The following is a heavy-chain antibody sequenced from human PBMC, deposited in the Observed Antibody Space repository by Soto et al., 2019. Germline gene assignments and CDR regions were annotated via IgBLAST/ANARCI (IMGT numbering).Heavy chain of an antibody. CDR3: AKVHYQSLWAQGWFDP. CDR2: ISASGDST. CDR1: RFTFSNYT. D-gene: IGHD2-2*01. V-gene: IGHV3-23*01. Sequence: GGSLRLSCAAARFTFSNYTMNWVRQAPGKGLEWVSGISASGDSTYYADSVKGRFTISRDNSRNTLYLQMNSLRAEDTAIYYCAKVHYQSLWAQGWFDPWGQGTLVTVSS. J-gene: IGHJ5*02.